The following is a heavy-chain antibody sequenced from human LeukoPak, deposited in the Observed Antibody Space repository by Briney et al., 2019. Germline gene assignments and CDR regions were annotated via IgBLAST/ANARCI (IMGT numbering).Heavy chain of an antibody. Sequence: GGSLRLSCAASGFTFSNAWMSWVRQAPGKGLEWVGRIKSKTDGGTTDYAAPVKGRFTISRDDSKNTLYLQMNSLKTEDTAVYYCTTRDSSYYYGMDVWGQGTTVTASS. CDR1: GFTFSNAW. CDR3: TTRDSSYYYGMDV. J-gene: IGHJ6*02. CDR2: IKSKTDGGTT. D-gene: IGHD3-22*01. V-gene: IGHV3-15*01.